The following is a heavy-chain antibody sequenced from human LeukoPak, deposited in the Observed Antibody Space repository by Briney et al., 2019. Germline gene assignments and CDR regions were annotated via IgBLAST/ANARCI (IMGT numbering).Heavy chain of an antibody. V-gene: IGHV3-7*03. CDR1: GFTFSSYW. Sequence: GGSLRLSCAASGFTFSSYWMSWVRQAPGKGLEWVANIKQDGSEKYYVDSVKGRFTISRDNAKNSLYLQMNSLRAEDTALYYCAKDMRGTAMTTSSLDYWGQGTLVTVSS. CDR3: AKDMRGTAMTTSSLDY. D-gene: IGHD5-18*01. CDR2: IKQDGSEK. J-gene: IGHJ4*02.